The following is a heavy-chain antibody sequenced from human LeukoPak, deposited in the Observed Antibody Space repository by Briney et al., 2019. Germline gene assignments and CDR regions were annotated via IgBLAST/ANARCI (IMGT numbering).Heavy chain of an antibody. CDR3: ARVVRFLEWSFDY. D-gene: IGHD3-3*01. CDR1: GFTFSSYA. Sequence: PGGSLRLSCAASGFTFSSYAMSWVRQAPGKGLEWVSVIYSGGSTYYADSVKGRFTISRDNSKNTLYLQMNSLRAEDTAVYYCARVVRFLEWSFDYWGQGTLVTVSS. J-gene: IGHJ4*02. CDR2: IYSGGST. V-gene: IGHV3-66*02.